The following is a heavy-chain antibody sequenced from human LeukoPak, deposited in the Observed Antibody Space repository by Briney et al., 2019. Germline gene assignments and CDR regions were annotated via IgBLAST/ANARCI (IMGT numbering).Heavy chain of an antibody. CDR2: IKSKKDGGTT. Sequence: PGGSLRLSCVVSGLTVSNVWMNWVRQAPGKGLEWVGRIKSKKDGGTTEFAAPVRGRFTISRDDSQNTLYLQMNSLTSDDTAVYYCTQGSGFYYDYWGQGTPVTVSS. D-gene: IGHD3-22*01. V-gene: IGHV3-15*07. CDR1: GLTVSNVW. CDR3: TQGSGFYYDY. J-gene: IGHJ4*02.